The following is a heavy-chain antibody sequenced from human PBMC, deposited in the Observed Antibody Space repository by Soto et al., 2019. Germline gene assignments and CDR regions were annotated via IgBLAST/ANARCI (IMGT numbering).Heavy chain of an antibody. Sequence: EVQLLESGGGLVQPGGSLRLSCGAAGFTFNNYAMSWVRQAPEKGLEWVSGISGRGDSTYYADSLKGRLTISRDNSKNTLYLQINSLRAEDTAVYYCTNLFGVDTYYMDVWGKGTTVTVSS. V-gene: IGHV3-23*01. CDR3: TNLFGVDTYYMDV. CDR2: ISGRGDST. J-gene: IGHJ6*04. CDR1: GFTFNNYA. D-gene: IGHD3-3*01.